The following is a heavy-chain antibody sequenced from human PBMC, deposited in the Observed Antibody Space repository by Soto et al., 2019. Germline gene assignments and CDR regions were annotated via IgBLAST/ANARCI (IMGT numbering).Heavy chain of an antibody. CDR3: ARDRSMIVVVPGY. CDR2: ISFDGSNK. Sequence: GGSLRLSCAASGFTFSTYAMHWVRQAPGKGLEWVALISFDGSNKYYADSVKGRFTISRDNSKNTVYLQMNSLRPDDTVVYYCARDRSMIVVVPGYWGQGTLVTVSS. V-gene: IGHV3-30*14. J-gene: IGHJ4*02. D-gene: IGHD3-22*01. CDR1: GFTFSTYA.